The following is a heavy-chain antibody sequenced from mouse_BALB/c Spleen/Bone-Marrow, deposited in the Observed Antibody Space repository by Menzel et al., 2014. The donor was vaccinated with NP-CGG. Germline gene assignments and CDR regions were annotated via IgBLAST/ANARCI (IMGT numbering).Heavy chain of an antibody. CDR3: ARDDYRYDGWYFDV. Sequence: EVKLEESGGGLVQPGGSLRLSCATSGFTFTDYYMSWVRQPPGEALEWLVFIRNKANGYTTEYSASVKGRFTISRDNSQSILYLQMNTLRAEDSATYYCARDDYRYDGWYFDVWGAGTTVTVSS. V-gene: IGHV7-3*02. CDR1: GFTFTDYY. D-gene: IGHD2-14*01. J-gene: IGHJ1*01. CDR2: IRNKANGYTT.